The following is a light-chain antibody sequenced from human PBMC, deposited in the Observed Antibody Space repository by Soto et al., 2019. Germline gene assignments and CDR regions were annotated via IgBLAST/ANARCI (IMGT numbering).Light chain of an antibody. CDR1: QTISNKY. CDR2: GAS. CDR3: QQYDLALT. V-gene: IGKV3-20*01. J-gene: IGKJ3*01. Sequence: EVVLTQSPGTLSLSPGERATLSCRASQTISNKYLAWYQQKPGQAPRLLIHGASNRASGIPDRFSGRGSGKDFTLVISRLEPEDVAVYYCQQYDLALTFGPGTKVDI.